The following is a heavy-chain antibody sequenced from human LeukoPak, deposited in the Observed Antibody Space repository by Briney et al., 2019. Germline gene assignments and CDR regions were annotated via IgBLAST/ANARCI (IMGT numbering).Heavy chain of an antibody. CDR3: ARDHSSSFWFDP. CDR1: GGTFSSYA. J-gene: IGHJ5*02. CDR2: IIPIFGTA. V-gene: IGHV1-69*01. D-gene: IGHD6-13*01. Sequence: SVKVSCKASGGTFSSYAISWVRQAPGQGLEWMGGIIPIFGTANYAQKFQGRVTITADESTSTAYMELSSLRSEDTAVYYCARDHSSSFWFDPWGQGTLVTVSS.